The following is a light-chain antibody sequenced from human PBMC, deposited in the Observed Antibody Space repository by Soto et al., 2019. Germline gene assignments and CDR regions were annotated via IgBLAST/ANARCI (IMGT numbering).Light chain of an antibody. V-gene: IGKV3-20*01. Sequence: EIVLTQSPGTLSLSPGERASLSCSASQSVSSSYLAWYQQKPGQAPRLLIYGASSRATGIPDRFSGSGSGTDFTLTISRLEPEDFAVYYCQQYGDSPVTFGQGTKVDIK. CDR3: QQYGDSPVT. CDR1: QSVSSSY. CDR2: GAS. J-gene: IGKJ1*01.